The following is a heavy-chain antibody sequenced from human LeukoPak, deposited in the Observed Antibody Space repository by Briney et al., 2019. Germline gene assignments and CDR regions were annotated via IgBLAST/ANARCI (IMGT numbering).Heavy chain of an antibody. CDR1: GDSISSYY. CDR2: IFYSGSP. J-gene: IGHJ4*02. Sequence: SETLSLTCTVSGDSISSYYWSWIRQPPGKGLEWIGNIFYSGSPNYNPSLRSRVTTSFDTSKNQFSLKLSFVTAADTAVYYCARVGHIVAAGTYDYWGQGTLVTVSS. V-gene: IGHV4-59*12. D-gene: IGHD6-13*01. CDR3: ARVGHIVAAGTYDY.